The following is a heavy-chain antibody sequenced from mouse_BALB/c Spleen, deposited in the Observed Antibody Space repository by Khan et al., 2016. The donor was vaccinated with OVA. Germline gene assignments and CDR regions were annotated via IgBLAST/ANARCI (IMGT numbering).Heavy chain of an antibody. J-gene: IGHJ4*01. CDR3: ARQPYYHYNVMDY. V-gene: IGHV2-6-1*01. CDR2: MWSDGST. D-gene: IGHD2-10*01. CDR1: GFSLTNYG. Sequence: VQLQESGPGLVAPSQSLSITCTISGFSLTNYGIHWVRQPPGKGLEWLVLMWSDGSTTYNSALKSRLTISKDNSKSQVFLKMNSLQTDDTAMYFCARQPYYHYNVMDYWGQGTSVTASS.